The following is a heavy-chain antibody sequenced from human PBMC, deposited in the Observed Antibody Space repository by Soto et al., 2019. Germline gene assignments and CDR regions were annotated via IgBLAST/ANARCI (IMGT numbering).Heavy chain of an antibody. CDR2: IYWDDDK. J-gene: IGHJ4*02. CDR3: AHRVLRTVFGLVTTTAIYFDF. CDR1: GFSLTTSGVG. D-gene: IGHD3-3*01. Sequence: QITLNESGPTQVKPRQTLTLTCTFSGFSLTTSGVGVGWIRQSPGKAPEWLALIYWDDDKRYSPSLKSRLTITNETSKIQVVLPMADLDPADTATYYCAHRVLRTVFGLVTTTAIYFDFWGQGTPVAVSS. V-gene: IGHV2-5*02.